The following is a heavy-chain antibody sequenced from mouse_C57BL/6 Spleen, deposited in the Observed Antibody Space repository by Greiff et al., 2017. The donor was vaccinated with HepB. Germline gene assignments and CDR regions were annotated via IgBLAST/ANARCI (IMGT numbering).Heavy chain of an antibody. D-gene: IGHD3-2*02. Sequence: VQLQQPGPELVKPGASVKISCKASGYAFSSSWMNWVKQRPGKGLEWIGRIYPGDGDTNYNGKFKGKATLTADKSSSTAYMQLSSLTSEDSAVYFCARWGSSGRDYWGQGTTLTVSS. J-gene: IGHJ2*01. CDR3: ARWGSSGRDY. CDR1: GYAFSSSW. CDR2: IYPGDGDT. V-gene: IGHV1-82*01.